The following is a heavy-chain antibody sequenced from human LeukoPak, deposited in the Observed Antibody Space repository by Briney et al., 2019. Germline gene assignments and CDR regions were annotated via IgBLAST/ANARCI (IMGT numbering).Heavy chain of an antibody. CDR2: IWYDGSNK. D-gene: IGHD3-10*01. J-gene: IGHJ4*02. CDR3: GRSPDGVDN. Sequence: GGSLRLSCAASGFTFSSYGMHWVRQAPGKGLEWVAVIWYDGSNKYYADSVKGRFTISRDNSKNTLYLQMNSLRAEDTAVYYCGRSPDGVDNWGQGTLVTVSS. V-gene: IGHV3-33*01. CDR1: GFTFSSYG.